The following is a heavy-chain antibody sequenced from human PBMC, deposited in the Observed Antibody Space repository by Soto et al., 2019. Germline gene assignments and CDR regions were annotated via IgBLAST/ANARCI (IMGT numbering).Heavy chain of an antibody. V-gene: IGHV4-34*01. D-gene: IGHD6-25*01. Sequence: SETLSLTCAVYGGSFSGYYWSWIRQPPGKGLEWIGEVNHSGSTNYNPSVKSRVTISVDTSKNQFSLKLSSVTAADTAVYYCGRMWSGYNSYWSQRTLVTGSS. CDR1: GGSFSGYY. CDR3: GRMWSGYNSY. CDR2: VNHSGST. J-gene: IGHJ4*02.